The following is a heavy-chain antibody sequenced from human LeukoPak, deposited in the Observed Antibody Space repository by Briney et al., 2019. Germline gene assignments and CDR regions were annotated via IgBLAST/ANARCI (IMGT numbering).Heavy chain of an antibody. V-gene: IGHV1-69*01. D-gene: IGHD3-16*02. Sequence: SVKVSCKASGGTFSSYAISWVRQAPGQGLEGMGGIIPIFGTANYAQKFQGRATITADESTSTAYMELSSLRSEDTAVYYCARGSKNYDYVWGSYRWLDYFDYWGQGTLVTVSS. J-gene: IGHJ4*02. CDR3: ARGSKNYDYVWGSYRWLDYFDY. CDR2: IIPIFGTA. CDR1: GGTFSSYA.